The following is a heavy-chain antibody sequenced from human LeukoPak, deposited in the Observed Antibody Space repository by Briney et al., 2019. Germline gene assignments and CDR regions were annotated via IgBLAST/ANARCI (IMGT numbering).Heavy chain of an antibody. CDR2: IYPDDSDS. V-gene: IGHV5-51*01. Sequence: HGESLKISCEGSGYTFTNYWIGWVRQMPGKGLERMGIIYPDDSDSRYSPSFQGRVTISADKSITTAYLQWNSLKASDTAMYYCARRGGSSWYYFDYWGQGTLVTVSS. J-gene: IGHJ4*02. CDR3: ARRGGSSWYYFDY. CDR1: GYTFTNYW. D-gene: IGHD6-13*01.